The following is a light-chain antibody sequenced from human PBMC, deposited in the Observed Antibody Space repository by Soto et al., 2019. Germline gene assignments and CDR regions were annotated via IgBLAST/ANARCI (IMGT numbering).Light chain of an antibody. J-gene: IGLJ2*01. V-gene: IGLV1-51*01. CDR3: GTWDSSLSAV. CDR1: SSNIGNNY. CDR2: DNN. Sequence: QSALTQPPSVSAAPGQKVTISCSGSSSNIGNNYVSWYQQLPGTAPKLLIYDNNKRPSGIPDRFSGSKSGTSATLGITGLQTGYEADYYCGTWDSSLSAVFGGGTKLTAL.